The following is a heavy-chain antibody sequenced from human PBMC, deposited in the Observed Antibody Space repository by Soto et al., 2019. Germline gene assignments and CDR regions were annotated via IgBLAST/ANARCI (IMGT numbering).Heavy chain of an antibody. CDR2: IKSDGSST. CDR1: GLTFSSYW. CDR3: ALSHTVTTDY. J-gene: IGHJ4*02. Sequence: EVQLVESGGGLVQPGGSLRLSCAASGLTFSSYWMHWGRQAPGKGLVWVSRIKSDGSSTSYADSVKGRFTISRDNAKNTLYLQMNSLRAEDTAVYYCALSHTVTTDYWGQGTLVTVSS. D-gene: IGHD4-17*01. V-gene: IGHV3-74*01.